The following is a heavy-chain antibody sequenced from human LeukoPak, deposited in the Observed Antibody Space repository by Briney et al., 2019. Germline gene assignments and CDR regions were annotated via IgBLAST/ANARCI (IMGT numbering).Heavy chain of an antibody. CDR3: AKRGVVIRVILVGFHKEAYYFES. CDR1: GFTLSNYG. V-gene: IGHV3-23*01. J-gene: IGHJ4*02. CDR2: ISDSGGST. Sequence: GGSLRLSCEVSGFTLSNYGMSWVRQAPGKGLEWVAGISDSGGSTKYADSVKGRFTISRDNPKNTLYLQMNSLRAEDTAVYFCAKRGVVIRVILVGFHKEAYYFESWGQGALVTVSS. D-gene: IGHD3/OR15-3a*01.